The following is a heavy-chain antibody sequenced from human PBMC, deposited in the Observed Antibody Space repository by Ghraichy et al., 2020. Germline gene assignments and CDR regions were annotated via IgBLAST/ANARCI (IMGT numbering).Heavy chain of an antibody. J-gene: IGHJ5*02. CDR3: ASAWYSRGCCWFDP. D-gene: IGHD6-19*01. CDR2: ISAYNGHT. CDR1: GYTFTSYG. V-gene: IGHV1-18*01. Sequence: ASVKVSCKASGYTFTSYGISWVRQAPGQGLEWMGWISAYNGHTNYAQKLQGRVPLTTDTSTRTAYMELRRLRSDAPAVYSCASAWYSRGCCWFDPWGQGTLVTVSS.